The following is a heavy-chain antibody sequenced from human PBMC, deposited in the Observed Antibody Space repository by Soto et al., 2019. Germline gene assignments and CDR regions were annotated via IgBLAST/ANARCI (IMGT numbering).Heavy chain of an antibody. CDR2: ISAGGYHA. CDR1: GFTFSFYP. V-gene: IGHV3-23*01. J-gene: IGHJ4*02. Sequence: PGGSLRLSCAASGFTFSFYPMSWVRRAPGKGLEWVSSISAGGYHAYYADSVKGRFTISRDNSKNSLYLEVNSLRAEDTAVYYCARYISASHPDYWGQGTLVTVSS. CDR3: ARYISASHPDY. D-gene: IGHD6-6*01.